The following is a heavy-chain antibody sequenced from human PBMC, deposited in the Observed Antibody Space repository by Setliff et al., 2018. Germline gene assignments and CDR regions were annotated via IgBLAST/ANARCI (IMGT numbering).Heavy chain of an antibody. CDR3: TRSRGTTVYDY. J-gene: IGHJ4*02. CDR1: GFSFSDYY. V-gene: IGHV3-11*01. Sequence: PGGSLRLSCAASGFSFSDYYMMWIRQAPGKGLEWVSYISNDAYTIHYADSMKGRLTISRDNTKNLVYLQMDSLRADDTAVYYCTRSRGTTVYDYWGQGTLVTVSS. CDR2: ISNDAYTI. D-gene: IGHD1-7*01.